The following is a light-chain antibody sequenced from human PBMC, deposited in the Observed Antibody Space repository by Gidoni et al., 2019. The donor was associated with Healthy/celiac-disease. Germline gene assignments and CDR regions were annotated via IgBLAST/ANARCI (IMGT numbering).Light chain of an antibody. Sequence: QSALTQPASVSGSPGQSITISCTGTSSDVGGYTYVPWYPQHPGKAPKLMIYEVSNRPSGVPDRFSGSKSDNTASLTISGLQAEDEADYYCSSYTSSSTVVFGGGTKLTVL. CDR1: SSDVGGYTY. CDR3: SSYTSSSTVV. CDR2: EVS. V-gene: IGLV2-14*01. J-gene: IGLJ2*01.